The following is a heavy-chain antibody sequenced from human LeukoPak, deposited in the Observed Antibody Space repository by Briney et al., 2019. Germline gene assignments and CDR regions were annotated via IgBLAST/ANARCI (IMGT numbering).Heavy chain of an antibody. V-gene: IGHV1-69*04. D-gene: IGHD2-21*02. Sequence: ASVKVSCKASGGTFSSYAISWVRQAPGQGLEWMGRIIPILDIANYAQKFQGRVTITADKSTSTAYMELSSLRSEDTAVYYCARDSDVVVTAVYFDYWGQGTLVTVSS. J-gene: IGHJ4*02. CDR1: GGTFSSYA. CDR2: IIPILDIA. CDR3: ARDSDVVVTAVYFDY.